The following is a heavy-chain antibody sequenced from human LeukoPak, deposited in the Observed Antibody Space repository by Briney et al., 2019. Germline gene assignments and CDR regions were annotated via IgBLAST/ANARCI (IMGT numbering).Heavy chain of an antibody. CDR3: ARDRKGCTNGVCFDVGYYFDY. CDR2: TYYRSRWFN. D-gene: IGHD2-8*01. CDR1: GDSVSSNIAA. V-gene: IGHV6-1*01. Sequence: SQTLSLTCVISGDSVSSNIAAWTWIRQSPSRGLEWLGRTYYRSRWFNEYAVSVKGRITINLDTSKNQLSLELNSVTREDTAVYYCARDRKGCTNGVCFDVGYYFDYWGQGTLVTVSS. J-gene: IGHJ4*02.